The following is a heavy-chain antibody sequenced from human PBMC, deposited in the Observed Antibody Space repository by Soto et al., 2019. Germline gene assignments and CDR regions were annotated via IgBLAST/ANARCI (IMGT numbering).Heavy chain of an antibody. CDR1: GFTFSSYP. D-gene: IGHD2-15*01. V-gene: IGHV3-23*01. CDR3: AKGPYCGGGSCYSDWYFDL. CDR2: IISSGAST. Sequence: GGSLRLSCAASGFTFSSYPMAWVRQAPGKGLEWVSTIISSGASTYYADSVKGRFTISRDNSKNTLNVQMNSLRAEDTAVYYCAKGPYCGGGSCYSDWYFDLWGRGTLVTVSS. J-gene: IGHJ2*01.